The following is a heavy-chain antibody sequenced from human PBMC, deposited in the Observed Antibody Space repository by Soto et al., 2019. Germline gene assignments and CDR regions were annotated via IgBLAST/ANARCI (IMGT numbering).Heavy chain of an antibody. D-gene: IGHD3-10*01. CDR1: GFDFRKFW. J-gene: IGHJ4*02. V-gene: IGHV3-7*01. Sequence: EVQLVESGGGLVQTGGSLRLSCAASGFDFRKFWMNWIRHVPGKGLEWVATIKDDGSQKFYVDSVRGRFSISRDNGMXXXXXXXXXXXGXDTATYYCARQHYGDYFDYWGQGVVVTVSS. CDR2: IKDDGSQK. CDR3: ARQHYGDYFDY.